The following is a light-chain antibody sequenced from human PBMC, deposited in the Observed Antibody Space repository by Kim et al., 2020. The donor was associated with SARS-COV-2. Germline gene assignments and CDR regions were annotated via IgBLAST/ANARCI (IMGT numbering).Light chain of an antibody. CDR2: GNN. CDR3: LSHGSSLSVA. J-gene: IGLJ2*01. Sequence: GQRVTNSCTRSSSNSGAPFDVHWYQQLPGTVPKLLIYGNNNRPSGVPDRFSGSKSGTSASLAITGLQAEDEADYYCLSHGSSLSVAFGGGTQLTVL. V-gene: IGLV1-40*01. CDR1: SSNSGAPFD.